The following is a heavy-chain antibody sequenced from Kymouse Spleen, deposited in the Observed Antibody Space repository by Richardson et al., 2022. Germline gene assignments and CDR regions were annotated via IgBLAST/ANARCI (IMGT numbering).Heavy chain of an antibody. CDR2: IKSKTDGGTT. Sequence: EVQLVESGGGLVKPGGSLRLSCAASGFTFSNAWMSWVRQAPGKGLEWVGRIKSKTDGGTTDYAAPVKGRFTISRDDSKNTLYLQMNSLKTEDTAVYYCTTPRYCSSTSCFDYWGQGTLVTVSS. CDR3: TTPRYCSSTSCFDY. D-gene: IGHD2-2*02. CDR1: GFTFSNAW. V-gene: IGHV3-15*01. J-gene: IGHJ4*02.